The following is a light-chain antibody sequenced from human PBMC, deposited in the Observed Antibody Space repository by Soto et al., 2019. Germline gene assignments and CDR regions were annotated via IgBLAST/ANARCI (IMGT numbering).Light chain of an antibody. CDR3: QQYNNWPPIP. J-gene: IGKJ5*01. CDR1: QSVSSN. Sequence: VMTDAPLTLSVSPGERATLSCRSSQSVSSNLAWYQQKPGQAPRLLIYGASTRATGIPARFSGSGSGTEFTLTISSLQSEDFAVYYCQQYNNWPPIPFGQVTLPEIK. CDR2: GAS. V-gene: IGKV3-15*01.